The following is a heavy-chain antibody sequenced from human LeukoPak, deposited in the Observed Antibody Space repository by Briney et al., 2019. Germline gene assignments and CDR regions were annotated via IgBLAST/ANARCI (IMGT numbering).Heavy chain of an antibody. J-gene: IGHJ3*02. D-gene: IGHD3-16*02. CDR3: ARDSGVILPKPFDI. CDR1: GFTFSNFG. V-gene: IGHV3-30*12. Sequence: PWGSLRLSCAASGFTFSNFGMHWVSQAPGKGLEWVAVISYDGSYKSYADSVKGRFTISRDNAKSSLYLQMNSLRAEDTSVYYCARDSGVILPKPFDIWGQGTTVTVSS. CDR2: ISYDGSYK.